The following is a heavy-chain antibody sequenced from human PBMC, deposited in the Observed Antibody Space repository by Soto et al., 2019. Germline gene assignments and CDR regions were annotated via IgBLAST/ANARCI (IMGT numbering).Heavy chain of an antibody. CDR3: AGLFPYLRPPYPLHY. J-gene: IGHJ4*02. D-gene: IGHD3-16*01. V-gene: IGHV4-39*01. CDR1: GGCISSGSSY. Sequence: SETLSLTSTVSGGCISSGSSYWGWIRQHPGKGLEWIGSIYYLGNTYYNPSLGGRVSISVDTSKNQFSLKLKSVTAADTAFFYCAGLFPYLRPPYPLHYFGQGPLVTVSS. CDR2: IYYLGNT.